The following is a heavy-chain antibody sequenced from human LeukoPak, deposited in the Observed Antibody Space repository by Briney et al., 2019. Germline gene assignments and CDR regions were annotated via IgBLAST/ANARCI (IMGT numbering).Heavy chain of an antibody. D-gene: IGHD2-15*01. J-gene: IGHJ5*02. CDR1: GVSFSGYY. V-gene: IGHV4-34*01. CDR2: INHSGST. CDR3: ARGGTRYCSGGSYYRRWFDP. Sequence: SETLSLTRAVYGVSFSGYYWSWIRQPPGKGLEWIGEINHSGSTNYNPSLKSRVTISVDTSKNQFSLKLSSVTAADTAVYYCARGGTRYCSGGSYYRRWFDPWGQGTLVTVSS.